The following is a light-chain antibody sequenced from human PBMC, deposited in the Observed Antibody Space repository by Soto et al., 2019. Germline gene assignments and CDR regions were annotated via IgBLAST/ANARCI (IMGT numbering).Light chain of an antibody. CDR3: QQYGRSPGT. Sequence: IVLTQSPGTLSLSPGETATLSCRASQIIKTFYFGWYQQKPGQSPRLLIYGVYSRATGTPDRFSGSGSGTDFTLTISRLETEDFAVYFCQQYGRSPGTFGQGTKVEIK. CDR2: GVY. V-gene: IGKV3-20*01. CDR1: QIIKTFY. J-gene: IGKJ1*01.